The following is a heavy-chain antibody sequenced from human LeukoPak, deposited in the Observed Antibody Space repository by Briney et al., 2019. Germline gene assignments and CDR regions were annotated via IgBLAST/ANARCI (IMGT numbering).Heavy chain of an antibody. CDR2: IKSKTDGGTT. CDR3: TTDHLEPIVVVTEGSDAFDI. D-gene: IGHD2-21*02. CDR1: GFTFSNAW. J-gene: IGHJ3*02. Sequence: PGGSLRLSCAASGFTFSNAWMSWVRQAPGKGLEWVGRIKSKTDGGTTDYAAPVKGRFTISRDDSKNTLYLQMNSLKTEDTAVYYCTTDHLEPIVVVTEGSDAFDIWGQGTMVTVSS. V-gene: IGHV3-15*01.